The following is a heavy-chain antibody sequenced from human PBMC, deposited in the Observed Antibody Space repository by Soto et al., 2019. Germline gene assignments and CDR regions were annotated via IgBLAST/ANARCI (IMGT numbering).Heavy chain of an antibody. D-gene: IGHD3-3*02. CDR1: GGTFSTAA. Sequence: QVQVEQSGAEVKKPGSSVKVSCKASGGTFSTAAISWVRQAPGRGLEWMVGIMPTFRTADYAQKFQGRVTITADESTSIAYLELRSLSSEDTTIYYCARDQDRPQLGGNYYYVMDVWGQGTTVTVSS. V-gene: IGHV1-69*12. CDR3: ARDQDRPQLGGNYYYVMDV. J-gene: IGHJ6*02. CDR2: IMPTFRTA.